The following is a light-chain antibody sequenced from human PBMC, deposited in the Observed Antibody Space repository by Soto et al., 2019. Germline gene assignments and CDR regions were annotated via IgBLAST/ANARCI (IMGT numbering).Light chain of an antibody. CDR2: DAS. CDR3: QQYTPNSRT. J-gene: IGKJ1*01. CDR1: QSISSW. V-gene: IGKV1-5*01. Sequence: GDRVTITCRASQSISSWLAWYQQKPGKAPKLLIYDASSLESGVPSRFSGSGSGTEFTLTISSLQPDDFATYSCQQYTPNSRTFGQGTKVDVK.